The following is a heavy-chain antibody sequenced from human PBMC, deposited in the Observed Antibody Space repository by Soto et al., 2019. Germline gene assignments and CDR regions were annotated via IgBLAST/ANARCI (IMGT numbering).Heavy chain of an antibody. V-gene: IGHV3-23*01. CDR1: GFTFSSYA. D-gene: IGHD6-19*01. CDR3: AKVETVEQGMDV. J-gene: IGHJ6*02. CDR2: ISGSGGST. Sequence: PGGSLRLSCAASGFTFSSYAMSWVRQAPGKGLEWVSAISGSGGSTYYADSVKGRFTISRDNSKNTLCLQMNSLRAEDTAVYYCAKVETVEQGMDVWGQGTTVTVSS.